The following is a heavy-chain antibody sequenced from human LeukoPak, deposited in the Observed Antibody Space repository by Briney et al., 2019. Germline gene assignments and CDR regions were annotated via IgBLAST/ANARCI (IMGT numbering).Heavy chain of an antibody. CDR3: ARDSGSCYDCRYFDL. Sequence: GASVKVSCKASGYTFTSHAMHWVRQAPGQRLEWMGWINAGNGNTKYSQKFQGRVTITRDTSASTAYMELSSLRSEDTAVYYCARDSGSCYDCRYFDLWGRGTLVTVSS. J-gene: IGHJ2*01. CDR1: GYTFTSHA. D-gene: IGHD2-15*01. CDR2: INAGNGNT. V-gene: IGHV1-3*01.